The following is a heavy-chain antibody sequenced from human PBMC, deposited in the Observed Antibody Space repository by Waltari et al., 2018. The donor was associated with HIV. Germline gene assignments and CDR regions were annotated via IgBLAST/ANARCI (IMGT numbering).Heavy chain of an antibody. CDR1: GGSFSDYY. CDR2: INHSGST. D-gene: IGHD2-2*01. Sequence: QVQLQQWGAGLLKPSETLSLTCAVYGGSFSDYYWTWIRQPPGKGLEWIGEINHSGSTNYKPPLKSRVTISVDTSKNQFSLKLRSVTAADTAVYYCARRGFRFCSSTTCLDYWGQGTLVTVSS. V-gene: IGHV4-34*01. J-gene: IGHJ4*02. CDR3: ARRGFRFCSSTTCLDY.